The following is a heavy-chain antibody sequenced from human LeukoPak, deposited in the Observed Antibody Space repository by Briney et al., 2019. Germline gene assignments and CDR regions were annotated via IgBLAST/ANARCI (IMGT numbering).Heavy chain of an antibody. Sequence: GGSLRLSCAASGFTVSSNYMSWVRQAPGKGPEWVSVIYSGGSTYYADSVKGRFTISRDNSKNTLYLQMDSLRAEDTAVYYCARTAAMVSGYYYGMDVWGQGTTVTVSS. V-gene: IGHV3-66*01. J-gene: IGHJ6*02. D-gene: IGHD5-18*01. CDR3: ARTAAMVSGYYYGMDV. CDR2: IYSGGST. CDR1: GFTVSSNY.